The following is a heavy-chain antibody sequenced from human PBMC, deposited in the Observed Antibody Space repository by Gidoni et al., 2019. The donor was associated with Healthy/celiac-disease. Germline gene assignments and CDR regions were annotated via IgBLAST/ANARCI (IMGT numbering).Heavy chain of an antibody. CDR1: GGSISSSSYY. J-gene: IGHJ2*01. CDR3: AERTNVVTPGPLYLQL. Sequence: QLQLQESGPGLVKPSETLSLTGTVPGGSISSSSYYWGWIRQPPGKGPGLIGSIYYSGGTYYQPSLKGRVPISRGPSQDPFSLKVSFVTAANPAVYYCAERTNVVTPGPLYLQLWGRGTPVTVSP. V-gene: IGHV4-39*01. D-gene: IGHD2-15*01. CDR2: IYYSGGT.